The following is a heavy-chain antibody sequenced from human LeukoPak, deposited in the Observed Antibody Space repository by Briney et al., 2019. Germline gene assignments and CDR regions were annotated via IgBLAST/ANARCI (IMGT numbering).Heavy chain of an antibody. V-gene: IGHV4-59*01. CDR3: ARARSLDY. CDR1: GGSISNYY. Sequence: KPSGTLSLTCTASGGSISNYYWTWIPQPPGKGLEWIGYIYYSGSTNYNPSLKSRVTISVDTSKNQFSLKLSSVTAADTAVYYCARARSLDYWGQGTLVTVSS. CDR2: IYYSGST. J-gene: IGHJ4*02.